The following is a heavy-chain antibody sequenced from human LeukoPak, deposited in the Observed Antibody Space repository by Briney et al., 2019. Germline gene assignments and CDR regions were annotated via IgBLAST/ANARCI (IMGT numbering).Heavy chain of an antibody. CDR2: INPKTGAT. Sequence: GASVKVSCKSSGYNFTGHYMHWVRQAPGQGLEWMGWINPKTGATKYAQKFQGRLTVTRDTSVSTVYMDLSGLRSDDTALYYCARVRCNRFSCFLFFDCCGQGTLVTVS. CDR3: ARVRCNRFSCFLFFDC. V-gene: IGHV1-2*02. J-gene: IGHJ4*02. D-gene: IGHD2-2*01. CDR1: GYNFTGHY.